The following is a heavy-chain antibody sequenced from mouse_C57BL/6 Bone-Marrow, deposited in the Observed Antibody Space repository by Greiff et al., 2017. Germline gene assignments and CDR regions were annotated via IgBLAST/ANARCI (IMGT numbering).Heavy chain of an antibody. J-gene: IGHJ3*01. Sequence: EVQLVESGPELVKPGASVKMSCKASGYTFTDYNMHWVKQSHGKSLEWIGDINPNNGGTSYNQKFKGKATLTVNKSSSTAYVELRSLTSEDSAVYYCARKRGAGTWFAYWGQGTLVTVSA. CDR2: INPNNGGT. D-gene: IGHD3-2*02. V-gene: IGHV1-22*01. CDR3: ARKRGAGTWFAY. CDR1: GYTFTDYN.